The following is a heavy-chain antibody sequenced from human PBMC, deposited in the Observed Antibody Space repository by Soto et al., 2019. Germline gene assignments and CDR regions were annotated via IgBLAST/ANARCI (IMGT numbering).Heavy chain of an antibody. V-gene: IGHV4-39*01. CDR3: ARQGDIVLMVYAITGGNWFNP. J-gene: IGHJ5*02. Sequence: SETLSLTCTVSGGSISSSSYYWGWIRQPPGKGLEWIGSIYYSGSTYYNPSLKSRVTISVDTSKNQFSLKLSSVTAADTAVYYCARQGDIVLMVYAITGGNWFNPWGQGTLVTVSS. CDR1: GGSISSSSYY. CDR2: IYYSGST. D-gene: IGHD2-8*01.